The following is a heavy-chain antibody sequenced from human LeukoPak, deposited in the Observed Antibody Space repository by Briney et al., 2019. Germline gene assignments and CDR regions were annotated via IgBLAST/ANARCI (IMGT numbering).Heavy chain of an antibody. CDR2: INTGSDSI. V-gene: IGHV3-48*04. CDR3: ARDLYEVTEPLVDY. CDR1: GFTFSSYS. D-gene: IGHD2-21*02. J-gene: IGHJ4*02. Sequence: QSGGSLRLSCAASGFTFSSYSMNWVRQAPGKGLEWVSYINTGSDSIYYADSVKGRFTISRDNAKNSLFLQMNSLRAEDTAVYYCARDLYEVTEPLVDYWGQGTLVTVSS.